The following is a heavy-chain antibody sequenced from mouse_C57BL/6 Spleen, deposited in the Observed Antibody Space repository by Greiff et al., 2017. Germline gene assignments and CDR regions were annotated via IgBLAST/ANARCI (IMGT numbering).Heavy chain of an antibody. D-gene: IGHD6-1*01. CDR3: ARDLPGFAY. CDR2: ISDGGSYT. Sequence: EVKVVESGGGLVKPGGSLKLSCAASGFTFSSYAMSWVRQTPEKRLEWVATISDGGSYTYYPDNVKGRFTISRDNAKNNLYLQMSHLKSEDTAMYYWARDLPGFAYWGQGTLVTVSA. J-gene: IGHJ3*01. CDR1: GFTFSSYA. V-gene: IGHV5-4*01.